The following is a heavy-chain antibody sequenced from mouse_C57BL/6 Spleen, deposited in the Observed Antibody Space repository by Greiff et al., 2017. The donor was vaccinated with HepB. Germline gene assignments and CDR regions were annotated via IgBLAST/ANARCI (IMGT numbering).Heavy chain of an antibody. V-gene: IGHV1-39*01. CDR3: ARWYYGSSFAWFAY. CDR1: GYSFTDYN. D-gene: IGHD1-1*01. CDR2: INPNYGTT. J-gene: IGHJ3*01. Sequence: EVHLVGSGPELVKPGASVKISCKASGYSFTDYNMNWVKQSNGKSLEWIGVINPNYGTTSYNQKFKGKATLTVDQSSSTAYMQLNSLTSEDSAVYYCARWYYGSSFAWFAYWGQGTLVTVSA.